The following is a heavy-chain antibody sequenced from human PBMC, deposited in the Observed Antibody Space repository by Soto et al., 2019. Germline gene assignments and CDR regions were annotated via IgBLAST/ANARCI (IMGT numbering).Heavy chain of an antibody. J-gene: IGHJ5*02. Sequence: QLQLQESGSGLVRPSQTLSLTCAVSGGSISSGGYSWNWIRQPPGKGLEWIGDTYHSGRTLYNPSLKSRVTISVDTSKNQFSRKLTSVTAADTAVYYCARDQLEGNWFDPWGQGTLVTVSS. D-gene: IGHD1-1*01. CDR1: GGSISSGGYS. V-gene: IGHV4-30-2*01. CDR3: ARDQLEGNWFDP. CDR2: TYHSGRT.